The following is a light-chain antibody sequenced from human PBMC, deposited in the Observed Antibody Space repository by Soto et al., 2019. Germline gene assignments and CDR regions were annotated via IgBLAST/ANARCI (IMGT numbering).Light chain of an antibody. V-gene: IGKV2-24*01. CDR2: TIS. J-gene: IGKJ1*01. CDR1: QSLVHRDGRTY. CDR3: MQLTQFPWT. Sequence: EIVMTQTPLSSPVSPGQSASIRCRSSQSLVHRDGRTYLSWLHQRPGQPPRLLIYTISNRFSGVSDRFSGSGARTDFTLRISRVEAEDVGVYYCMQLTQFPWTFGQGTKVHIK.